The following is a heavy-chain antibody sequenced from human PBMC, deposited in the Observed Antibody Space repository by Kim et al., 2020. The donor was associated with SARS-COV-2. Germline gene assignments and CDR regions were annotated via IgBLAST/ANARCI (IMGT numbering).Heavy chain of an antibody. CDR3: TTEDRKGIAANFDY. J-gene: IGHJ4*02. V-gene: IGHV3-15*01. D-gene: IGHD6-13*01. Sequence: AAPVKGRFTISRDDSKNTLYLQMNSLKTEDTAVYYCTTEDRKGIAANFDYWGQGTLVTVSS.